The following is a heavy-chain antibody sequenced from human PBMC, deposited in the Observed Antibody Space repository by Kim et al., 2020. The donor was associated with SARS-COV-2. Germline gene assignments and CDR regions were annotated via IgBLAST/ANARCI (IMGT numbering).Heavy chain of an antibody. CDR3: VRVADHGGFDV. V-gene: IGHV3-48*02. Sequence: GGSLRLSCVASGFNFNGYSMNWIRQAPGKGPEWLSYISSGSSTIYQADSVKGRFTISRDNSKNSLYLQLNSLRDDDTALYYCVRVADHGGFDVWGQGTMVIVSS. CDR1: GFNFNGYS. J-gene: IGHJ3*01. CDR2: ISSGSSTI.